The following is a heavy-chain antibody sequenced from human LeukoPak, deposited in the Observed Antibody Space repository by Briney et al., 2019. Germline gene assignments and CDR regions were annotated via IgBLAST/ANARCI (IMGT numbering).Heavy chain of an antibody. Sequence: PGGSLRLSCAASEFSVGSNYMTWVRQAPGKGLEWVSLIYSGGSTYYADSVKGRFTISRDNAKNSLYLQMNSLRAEDTAVYYCARGFYYDILTGDWFDYWGQGTLVTVSS. J-gene: IGHJ4*02. CDR3: ARGFYYDILTGDWFDY. V-gene: IGHV3-66*01. CDR1: EFSVGSNY. CDR2: IYSGGST. D-gene: IGHD3-9*01.